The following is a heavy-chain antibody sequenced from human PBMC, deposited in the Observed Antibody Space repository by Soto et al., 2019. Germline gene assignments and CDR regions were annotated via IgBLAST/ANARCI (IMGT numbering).Heavy chain of an antibody. V-gene: IGHV1-18*01. CDR3: ASGDYYDSSGYYYAAFDY. D-gene: IGHD3-22*01. CDR1: GYTFTSYG. J-gene: IGHJ4*02. CDR2: ISAYNGNT. Sequence: ASVKVSCKASGYTFTSYGISWVRQAPGQGLEWMGWISAYNGNTNYAQKLQGRVTMTTDTSTSTAYMELRSLRSDDTAVYYCASGDYYDSSGYYYAAFDYWGQGTLVTVPQ.